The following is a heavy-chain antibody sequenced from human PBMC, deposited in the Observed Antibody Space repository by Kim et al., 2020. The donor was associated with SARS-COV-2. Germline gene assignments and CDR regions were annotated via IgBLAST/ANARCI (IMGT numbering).Heavy chain of an antibody. CDR3: ARDEGVRNSYTPVPYY. Sequence: GGSLRLSCVVSGFTFSNYEMHWVRQAPGKGLEWVSVISYNGTNKYYAESAKGRFTISRDNAKNTLYVQMTSLRAEDTAVYYCARDEGVRNSYTPVPYYWG. D-gene: IGHD3-16*02. CDR1: GFTFSNYE. CDR2: ISYNGTNK. J-gene: IGHJ4*01. V-gene: IGHV3-30-3*01.